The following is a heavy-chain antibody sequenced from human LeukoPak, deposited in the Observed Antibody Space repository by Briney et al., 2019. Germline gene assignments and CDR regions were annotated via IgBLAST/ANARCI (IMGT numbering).Heavy chain of an antibody. CDR1: GFTFSGHS. J-gene: IGHJ4*02. CDR3: GRVIAGAIDY. V-gene: IGHV3-7*01. CDR2: INLDGSER. D-gene: IGHD6-13*01. Sequence: GGSLRLSCAASGFTFSGHSMTWVRQAPGKGLEWVANINLDGSERSYVDFVKGRFTISRDNADNSMYLQMNSLRAEDTAVYYCGRVIAGAIDYWGQGTLVTVSS.